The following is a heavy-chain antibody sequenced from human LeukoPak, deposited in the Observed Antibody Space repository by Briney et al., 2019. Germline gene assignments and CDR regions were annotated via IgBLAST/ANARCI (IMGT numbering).Heavy chain of an antibody. J-gene: IGHJ3*02. CDR2: IIPILGIA. V-gene: IGHV1-69*04. CDR1: GDTFSSYT. D-gene: IGHD3-22*01. CDR3: ARDALSIGITMIVADDAAFDI. Sequence: TVKVSCKASGDTFSSYTISWVRQAPGQGLKWMGRIIPILGIANYAQKFQGRVTITADKSTSTAYMELSSLRSEDTAVYYCARDALSIGITMIVADDAAFDIWGQGTMVTVSS.